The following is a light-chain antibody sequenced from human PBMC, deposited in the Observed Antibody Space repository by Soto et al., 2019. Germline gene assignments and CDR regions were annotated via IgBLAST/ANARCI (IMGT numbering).Light chain of an antibody. J-gene: IGKJ5*01. V-gene: IGKV1-33*01. CDR2: DAS. CDR3: QQYENVPFT. CDR1: QDITNY. Sequence: DIQMTQSPSSLSASVGDRVTIICQASQDITNYLNWYQQKPGKAPKLLIYDASNLETGVPSRFSGSGSGTHFSFTISSLQPEDIAAYYCQQYENVPFTFGQGTRPEMK.